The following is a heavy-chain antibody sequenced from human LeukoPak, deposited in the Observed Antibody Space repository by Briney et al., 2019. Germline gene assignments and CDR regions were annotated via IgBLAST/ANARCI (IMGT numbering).Heavy chain of an antibody. V-gene: IGHV1-69*05. CDR2: IIPIFGTA. J-gene: IGHJ6*03. CDR3: ARSLFAYYYYYYMDV. CDR1: GGTFSRYA. Sequence: GASVKVSCKASGGTFSRYAISWVRQAPGQGLEWMGGIIPIFGTANYAQKFQGRVTITTDESTSTAYMELSSLRSEDTAVYYCARSLFAYYYYYYMDVWGKGTTVTVSS. D-gene: IGHD3-10*02.